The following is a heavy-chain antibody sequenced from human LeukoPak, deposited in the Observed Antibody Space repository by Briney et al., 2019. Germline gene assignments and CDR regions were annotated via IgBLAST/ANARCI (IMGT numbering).Heavy chain of an antibody. D-gene: IGHD3-22*01. CDR3: VHRRPDNSGYWTHLTLDI. CDR1: GFSLSTSGVG. CDR2: IYWDGDR. Sequence: SGPTLVKPTHPLTLTFTFSGFSLSTSGVGVGWIRQPPGKALEWLALIYWDGDRRYSPSLRSRLTITKDASKNQVDLTMTNMDPVDTATYYCVHRRPDNSGYWTHLTLDIWGQGTMVTVSS. V-gene: IGHV2-5*02. J-gene: IGHJ3*02.